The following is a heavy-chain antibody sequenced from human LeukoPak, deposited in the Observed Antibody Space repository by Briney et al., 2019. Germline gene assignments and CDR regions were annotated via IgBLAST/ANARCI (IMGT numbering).Heavy chain of an antibody. V-gene: IGHV3-23*01. CDR2: ISGSGAST. CDR3: AKDGGGL. J-gene: IGHJ4*02. CDR1: GFTFSNYA. Sequence: GSLRLSCAASGFTFSNYAMSWVRQAPGKGLEWVSAISGSGASTYYADSVKGRFTISRDNSRNMLYLQMNSLRAEDTAVYYCAKDGGGLGGQGTLVTVSS. D-gene: IGHD3-16*01.